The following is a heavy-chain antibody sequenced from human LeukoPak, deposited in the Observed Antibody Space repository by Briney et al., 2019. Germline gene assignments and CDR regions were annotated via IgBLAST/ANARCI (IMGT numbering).Heavy chain of an antibody. CDR2: IYYSGST. V-gene: IGHV4-31*03. J-gene: IGHJ4*02. Sequence: PSETLSLTCTVSGGSISSGGYYWSWIRQHPGKGLEWIGYIYYSGSTYYNPSLKSRVTISVDTSKNQFSLKLSSVTAADTAVYYCARVAVDYYDSSGPPSALAHDYWGQGTLVTVSS. CDR1: GGSISSGGYY. CDR3: ARVAVDYYDSSGPPSALAHDY. D-gene: IGHD3-22*01.